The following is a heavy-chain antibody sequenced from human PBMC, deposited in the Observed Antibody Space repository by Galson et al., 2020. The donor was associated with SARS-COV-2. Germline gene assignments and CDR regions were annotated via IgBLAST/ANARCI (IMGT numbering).Heavy chain of an antibody. J-gene: IGHJ6*02. Sequence: ASVKVSCKVSGYTLTELSMHWVRQAPGKGLEWMGGFYPEDGETIYAQKFQGRVTMTEDTSTDTAYIELSILRTEDTAVYFCATGVAVAGRGDYWYGMDVWGQGTTGTVS. CDR3: ATGVAVAGRGDYWYGMDV. D-gene: IGHD6-19*01. V-gene: IGHV1-24*01. CDR2: FYPEDGET. CDR1: GYTLTELS.